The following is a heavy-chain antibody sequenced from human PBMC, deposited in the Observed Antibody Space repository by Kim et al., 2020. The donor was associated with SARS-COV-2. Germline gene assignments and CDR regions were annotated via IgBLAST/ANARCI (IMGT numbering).Heavy chain of an antibody. V-gene: IGHV4-59*01. D-gene: IGHD6-19*01. CDR3: ARGGVAGTIDP. J-gene: IGHJ5*02. CDR1: GGSISSYY. Sequence: SETLSLTCTVSGGSISSYYWSWIRQPPGKGLEWIGYIYYSGSTNYNPSLKSRVTISVDTSKNQFSLKLGSVTAADTAVYYCARGGVAGTIDPWGQGTLVTVSS. CDR2: IYYSGST.